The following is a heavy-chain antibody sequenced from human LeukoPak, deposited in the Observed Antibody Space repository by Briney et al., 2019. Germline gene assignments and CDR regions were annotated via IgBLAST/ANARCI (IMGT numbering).Heavy chain of an antibody. Sequence: GGSLRLSCAASGFTFSTYEMNWVRQAPGKGLEWVSYISSSGTTIYYADSVKGRFTISRDNAKNSLYLQMNSLRDEDTAVYYCGRKKGAPPGYFDYWGQGTLVTVSS. V-gene: IGHV3-48*03. D-gene: IGHD3-9*01. CDR3: GRKKGAPPGYFDY. CDR2: ISSSGTTI. CDR1: GFTFSTYE. J-gene: IGHJ4*02.